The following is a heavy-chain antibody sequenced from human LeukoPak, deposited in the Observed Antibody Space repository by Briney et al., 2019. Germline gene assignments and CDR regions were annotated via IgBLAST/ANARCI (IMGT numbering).Heavy chain of an antibody. Sequence: SGGSLRLSCTGSGFTFSKFWMSWVRQAPGKGLEWVGRCKSNGDGVTSDYGAPGQGSFTITRDDSKKTFFLQMTSLEDDDTAVYFCTAGGGGTYSSDFWGQGTLVTVAS. CDR1: GFTFSKFW. CDR2: CKSNGDGVTS. CDR3: TAGGGGTYSSDF. V-gene: IGHV3-15*01. D-gene: IGHD3-16*01. J-gene: IGHJ4*02.